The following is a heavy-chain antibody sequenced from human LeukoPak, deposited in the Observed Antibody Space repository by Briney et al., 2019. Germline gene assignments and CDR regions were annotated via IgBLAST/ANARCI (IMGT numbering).Heavy chain of an antibody. CDR2: ISRSSDTI. CDR1: GFIFSSYS. CDR3: ARGFWMAAASLVSDC. D-gene: IGHD3-16*01. V-gene: IGHV3-48*01. Sequence: PGGSLRLSCAASGFIFSSYSMNWVRQAPGKGLEWVSYISRSSDTIYYADSVKGRFTISRDNAKNSLYLQMNSLRAEDTAVYYCARGFWMAAASLVSDCWGQGTLVTVTP. J-gene: IGHJ4*02.